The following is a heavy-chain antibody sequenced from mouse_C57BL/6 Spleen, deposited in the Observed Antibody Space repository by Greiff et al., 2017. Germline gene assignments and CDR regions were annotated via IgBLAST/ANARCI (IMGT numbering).Heavy chain of an antibody. CDR3: ARGGYDYDGDYYAMDY. V-gene: IGHV1-47*01. D-gene: IGHD2-4*01. J-gene: IGHJ4*01. Sequence: VQGVESGAELVKPGASVKMSCKASGYTFTTYPIEWMKQNHGKSLEWIGNFHPYNDDTKYNEKFKGKATLTVEKSSSTVYLELSRLTSDDSAVYYYARGGYDYDGDYYAMDYWGQGTSVTVSS. CDR1: GYTFTTYP. CDR2: FHPYNDDT.